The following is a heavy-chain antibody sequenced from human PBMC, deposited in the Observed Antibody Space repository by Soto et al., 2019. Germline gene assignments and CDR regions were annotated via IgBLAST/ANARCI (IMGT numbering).Heavy chain of an antibody. J-gene: IGHJ4*02. D-gene: IGHD4-17*01. Sequence: GGSLRLSCAASGFTFSDYYMSWVRQAPGRGLEWISYSSNSGTFARYATSVKGRFSISRDNANNSLYLEMNSLRAEDTAVYYCARAGGTTVTGLWHFDSWGQGTLVTVSS. V-gene: IGHV3-11*06. CDR3: ARAGGTTVTGLWHFDS. CDR1: GFTFSDYY. CDR2: SSNSGTFA.